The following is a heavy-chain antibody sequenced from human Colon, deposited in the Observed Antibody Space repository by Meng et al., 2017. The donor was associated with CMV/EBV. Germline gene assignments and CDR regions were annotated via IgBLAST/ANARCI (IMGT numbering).Heavy chain of an antibody. CDR1: GGTFSNA. Sequence: SVKVSCKVSGGTFSNAMSWVRQAPGQGLEWMGQILPNLGIPNYAQQFQGRVTIIADRSTSTAYMELRSLRSEDTAVYYCARDRKAGATTTFGHWGQGTLVTVS. CDR3: ARDRKAGATTTFGH. J-gene: IGHJ4*02. V-gene: IGHV1-69*10. CDR2: ILPNLGIP. D-gene: IGHD1-26*01.